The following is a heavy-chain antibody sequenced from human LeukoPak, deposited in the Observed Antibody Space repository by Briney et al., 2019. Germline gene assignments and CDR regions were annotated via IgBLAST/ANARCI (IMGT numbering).Heavy chain of an antibody. Sequence: SETLSLTCTVSGGSISSSSYYWGWIRQPPGKGLEWIGSIYYSGSTYYNPPLKSRVTISVDTSKNQFSLKLSSVTAADTAVYYCARGPFTYYDFWSGYLSQYCFDYWGQGTLVTVSS. CDR1: GGSISSSSYY. CDR3: ARGPFTYYDFWSGYLSQYCFDY. CDR2: IYYSGST. J-gene: IGHJ4*02. D-gene: IGHD3-3*01. V-gene: IGHV4-39*07.